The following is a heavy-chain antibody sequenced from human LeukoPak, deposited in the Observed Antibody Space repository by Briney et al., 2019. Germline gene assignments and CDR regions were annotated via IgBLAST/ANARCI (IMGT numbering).Heavy chain of an antibody. CDR2: IVVGSGNT. J-gene: IGHJ4*02. CDR1: GFTFTSSA. V-gene: IGHV1-58*02. D-gene: IGHD2-2*01. CDR3: AADKYCSSTSCHPYFDY. Sequence: SVKVSCKASGFTFTSSAMQWVRQARGQRLEWIGWIVVGSGNTNYAQKFQERVTITRDMSTSTAYMELSSLRSEDTAVYYCAADKYCSSTSCHPYFDYWGQGTLVTVS.